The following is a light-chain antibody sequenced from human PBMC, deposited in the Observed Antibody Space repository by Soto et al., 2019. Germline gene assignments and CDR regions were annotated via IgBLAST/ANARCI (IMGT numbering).Light chain of an antibody. CDR2: GAS. V-gene: IGKV3-15*01. Sequence: EIVLTQSPATLSSFPGDRVTLSCRASQYINTRLAWYQQKPGQVPRLLIHGASTRATGVPARFSGSGSGTDFTLTISSLQSEDFAVYYCQQYHDWPPTFGQGTKVDIK. CDR3: QQYHDWPPT. J-gene: IGKJ1*01. CDR1: QYINTR.